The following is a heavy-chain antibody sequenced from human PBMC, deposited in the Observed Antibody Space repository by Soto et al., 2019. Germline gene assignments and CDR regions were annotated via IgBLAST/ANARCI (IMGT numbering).Heavy chain of an antibody. CDR3: ARGWELYYYYGMDV. V-gene: IGHV1-2*04. CDR1: GYTFTGYY. D-gene: IGHD1-26*01. CDR2: INPNSGGT. J-gene: IGHJ6*02. Sequence: ASVKVSCKASGYTFTGYYMHWVRQAPGQGLEWVGWINPNSGGTNYAQKFQGWVTMTRDTSISTAYMELSRLRSDDTAVYYCARGWELYYYYGMDVWGQGTTVTVSS.